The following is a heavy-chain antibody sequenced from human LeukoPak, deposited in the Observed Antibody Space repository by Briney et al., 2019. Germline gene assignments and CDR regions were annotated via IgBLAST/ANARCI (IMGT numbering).Heavy chain of an antibody. CDR3: AATIQLWLNGWFDP. J-gene: IGHJ5*02. D-gene: IGHD5-18*01. Sequence: SETLSLTCAVSGGSISSSNWWSWVRQPPGKGLEWIGEIYHSGSTNYNPSFKSRVTISVDKSKNQFSLKLSSVTAADTAVYYCAATIQLWLNGWFDPWGQGTLVTVSS. CDR2: IYHSGST. V-gene: IGHV4-4*02. CDR1: GGSISSSNW.